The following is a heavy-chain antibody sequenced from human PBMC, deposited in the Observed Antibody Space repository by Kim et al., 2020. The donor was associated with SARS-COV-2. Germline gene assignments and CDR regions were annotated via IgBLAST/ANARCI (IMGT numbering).Heavy chain of an antibody. CDR3: ARGPSFDY. CDR2: GST. Sequence: GSTNYDPSLQSRVTISVDTSKNRFSLKLSSVTAADTAVYYCARGPSFDYWGQGTLVTVSS. V-gene: IGHV4-34*01. J-gene: IGHJ4*02.